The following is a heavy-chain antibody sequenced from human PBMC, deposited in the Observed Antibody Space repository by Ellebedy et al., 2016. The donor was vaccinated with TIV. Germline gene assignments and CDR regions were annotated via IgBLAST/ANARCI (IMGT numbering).Heavy chain of an antibody. CDR1: GYIFTSYH. CDR3: ARLLWYGELGAWFDP. D-gene: IGHD3-10*01. CDR2: INPNSGGT. Sequence: AASVKVSCKASGYIFTSYHIHWVRQARGQGLERMGWINPNSGGTNYAQRFQGRVTMTRDTSINTAYMELIRLRSDDTAVYFCARLLWYGELGAWFDPWGQGTLVTVSS. J-gene: IGHJ5*02. V-gene: IGHV1-2*02.